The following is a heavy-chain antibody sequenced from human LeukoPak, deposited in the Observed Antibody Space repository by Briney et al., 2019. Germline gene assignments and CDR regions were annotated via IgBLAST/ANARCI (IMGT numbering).Heavy chain of an antibody. CDR1: GGSISSGGYS. CDR3: ARAQDGPYYFDY. CDR2: IYHSGST. Sequence: SETLSLTGAVSGGSISSGGYSWSWIRQPPGKVLEWIGYIYHSGSTYYNPSLKSRVTISVDRSKNQSSLKLSSVTAADTAVYYCARAQDGPYYFDYWGQGTLVTVSS. D-gene: IGHD2-15*01. V-gene: IGHV4-30-2*01. J-gene: IGHJ4*02.